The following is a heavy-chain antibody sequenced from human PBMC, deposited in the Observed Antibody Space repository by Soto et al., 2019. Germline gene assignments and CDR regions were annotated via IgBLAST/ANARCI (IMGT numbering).Heavy chain of an antibody. CDR3: ARVSRSSVRWFDP. J-gene: IGHJ5*02. CDR2: INHSGST. D-gene: IGHD6-6*01. Sequence: SETLSLTCAVYGGSFSGYYWSWIRQPPGKGLEWIGEINHSGSTNYSPSLKSRVTISVDTSKNQFPLKLSSVTAADTAVYYCARVSRSSVRWFDPWGQGTLVTVSS. CDR1: GGSFSGYY. V-gene: IGHV4-34*01.